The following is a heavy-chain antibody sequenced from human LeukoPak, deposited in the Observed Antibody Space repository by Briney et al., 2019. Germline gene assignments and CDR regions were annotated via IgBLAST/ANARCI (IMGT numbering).Heavy chain of an antibody. CDR2: ISYDGTKT. J-gene: IGHJ4*02. CDR1: GFTFGSSN. CDR3: QREWFGETN. Sequence: GGSLRLSCAPSGFTFGSSNMQWLRQSPGKGLEWVALISYDGTKTYYAESVKGRFTISRDNSKNTLFLQMNSLSAEDTAMYYCQREWFGETNWGQGTLVTVSS. D-gene: IGHD3-10*01. V-gene: IGHV3-30*04.